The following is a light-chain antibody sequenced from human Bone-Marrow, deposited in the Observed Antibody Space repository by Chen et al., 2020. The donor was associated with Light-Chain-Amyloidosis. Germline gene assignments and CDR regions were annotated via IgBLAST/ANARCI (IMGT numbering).Light chain of an antibody. CDR3: SSYTITNTLV. CDR1: SRDVGGDNH. CDR2: EVT. J-gene: IGLJ1*01. Sequence: QSALTQPAPESGSPGQSITISCTGTSRDVGGDNHVSWYQQHPDKAPKLMIYEVTNRPSWVPDRFSGSKSDNTASLTISGLQTEDEADYFCSSYTITNTLVFGSGTRVTVL. V-gene: IGLV2-14*01.